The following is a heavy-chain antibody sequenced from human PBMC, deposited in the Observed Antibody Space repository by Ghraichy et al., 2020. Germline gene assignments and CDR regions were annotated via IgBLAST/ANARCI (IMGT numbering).Heavy chain of an antibody. V-gene: IGHV1-69*13. CDR2: IIPIFGTA. CDR3: ARGNCSGGSCYQKIRWFDP. CDR1: GGTFSSYA. Sequence: SVKVSCKASGGTFSSYAISWVRQAPGQGLEWMGGIIPIFGTANYAQKFQGRVTITADESTSTAYMELSSLRSEDTAVYYCARGNCSGGSCYQKIRWFDPWGQGTLVTVSS. D-gene: IGHD2-15*01. J-gene: IGHJ5*02.